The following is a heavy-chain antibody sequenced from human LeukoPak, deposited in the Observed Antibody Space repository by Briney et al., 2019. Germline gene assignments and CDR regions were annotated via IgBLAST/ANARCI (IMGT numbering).Heavy chain of an antibody. Sequence: GGSLRLSCAASGFTFSSYGMDWVRQAPGKGLEWVAFIRYDGSNKYYADSVKGRFTISRDNSKNTLYLQMNSLRAEDTAVYYCAYKGGSSTSFDYWGQGTLVTVSS. CDR3: AYKGGSSTSFDY. J-gene: IGHJ4*02. V-gene: IGHV3-30*02. D-gene: IGHD2-2*01. CDR2: IRYDGSNK. CDR1: GFTFSSYG.